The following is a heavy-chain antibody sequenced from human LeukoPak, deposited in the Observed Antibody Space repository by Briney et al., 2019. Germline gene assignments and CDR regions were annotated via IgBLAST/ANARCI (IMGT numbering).Heavy chain of an antibody. V-gene: IGHV4-59*08. D-gene: IGHD4-17*01. CDR3: ARLTTVVTPRFDY. CDR2: IYYSGST. CDR1: GGSISSYY. Sequence: SETLSLTCTVSGGSISSYYWSWIRQPPGKGLEWIGYIYYSGSTNYNPSLKSRVTISVDTSKNQFSLNLSSVTAADTAVYYCARLTTVVTPRFDYWGQGTLVTVSS. J-gene: IGHJ4*02.